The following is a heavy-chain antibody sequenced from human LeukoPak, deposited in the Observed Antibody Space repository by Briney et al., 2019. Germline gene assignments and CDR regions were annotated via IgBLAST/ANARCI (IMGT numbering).Heavy chain of an antibody. D-gene: IGHD1-14*01. CDR2: TYYRSKWYN. V-gene: IGHV6-1*01. Sequence: SQTLSFTCAISGDSVSSSITTWNWIRQSPSRGLEWLGRTYYRSKWYNDYAVSVKSRITIHADTSKNQFSLQLNSVTPEDTAVYYCVRNGATTYYFDYWGQGTLVTVSS. J-gene: IGHJ4*02. CDR3: VRNGATTYYFDY. CDR1: GDSVSSSITT.